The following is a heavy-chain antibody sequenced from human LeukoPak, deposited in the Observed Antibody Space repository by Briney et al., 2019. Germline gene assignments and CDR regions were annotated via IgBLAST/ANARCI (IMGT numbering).Heavy chain of an antibody. Sequence: SETLSLTCTVSGGSISSYYWSWIWQPPGKGLEWIGYIYYSGSTNYNPSLKSRVTISVDTSKNQFSLKLSSVTAADTAVYYCARSRGYYYYYMDVWGKGTTVTISS. CDR3: ARSRGYYYYYMDV. V-gene: IGHV4-59*01. CDR2: IYYSGST. CDR1: GGSISSYY. J-gene: IGHJ6*03.